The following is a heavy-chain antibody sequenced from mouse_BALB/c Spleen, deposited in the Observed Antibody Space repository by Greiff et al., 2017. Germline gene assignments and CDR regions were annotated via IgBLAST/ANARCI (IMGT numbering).Heavy chain of an antibody. CDR2: SRNKANDYTT. J-gene: IGHJ2*01. Sequence: EVKLVESGGGLVQPGGSLRLSCATSGFTFSDFYMEWVRQPPGKRLEWIAASRNKANDYTTEYSAYVKGRFIVSRDTSQSILYLQMNALRAEDTAIYYCARDALYGNYFDYWGQGTTLTVSS. CDR3: ARDALYGNYFDY. CDR1: GFTFSDFY. V-gene: IGHV7-1*02. D-gene: IGHD2-1*01.